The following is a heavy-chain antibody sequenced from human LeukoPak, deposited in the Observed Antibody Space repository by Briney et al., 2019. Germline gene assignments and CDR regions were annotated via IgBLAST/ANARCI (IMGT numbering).Heavy chain of an antibody. CDR3: ARVETYYDILTGYYGSGWFDP. D-gene: IGHD3-9*01. Sequence: SETLSLTCTVSGGSISSYYWSWIWQPPGKGLEWIGYIYYSGSTNYNPSLKSRVTISVDTSKNQFSLKLSSVTAADTSVYYCARVETYYDILTGYYGSGWFDPWGQGTLVTVSS. CDR1: GGSISSYY. CDR2: IYYSGST. V-gene: IGHV4-59*01. J-gene: IGHJ5*02.